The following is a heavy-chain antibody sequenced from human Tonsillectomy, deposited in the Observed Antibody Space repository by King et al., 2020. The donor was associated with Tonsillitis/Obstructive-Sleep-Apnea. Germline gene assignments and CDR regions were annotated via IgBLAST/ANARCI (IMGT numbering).Heavy chain of an antibody. CDR3: AKAMAPRYDFWSGYLDYYYMDV. J-gene: IGHJ6*03. CDR1: GFTFDDYA. D-gene: IGHD3-3*01. CDR2: ISGDGGST. V-gene: IGHV3-43*02. Sequence: QLVQSGGGVIQPGGSLRLSCAASGFTFDDYAMHWVRQAPGKGLEWVSLISGDGGSTYYADSVKGRFTISRDNSKNSLYLQMNSLRREDTALYYCAKAMAPRYDFWSGYLDYYYMDVWGKGTTVTVSS.